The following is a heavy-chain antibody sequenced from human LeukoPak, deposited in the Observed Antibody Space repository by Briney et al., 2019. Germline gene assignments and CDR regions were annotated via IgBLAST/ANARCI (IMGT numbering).Heavy chain of an antibody. Sequence: ASVKVSCKASGYTFTDYYIHWVRQATGQGLEWMGWMNPNSGNTGYAQKFQGRVTITRNTSISTAYMELSSLRSEDTAVYYCARGHAIGDYYYYYYYVDVWGKGTTVTVSS. D-gene: IGHD4-17*01. J-gene: IGHJ6*03. V-gene: IGHV1-8*03. CDR2: MNPNSGNT. CDR3: ARGHAIGDYYYYYYYVDV. CDR1: GYTFTDYY.